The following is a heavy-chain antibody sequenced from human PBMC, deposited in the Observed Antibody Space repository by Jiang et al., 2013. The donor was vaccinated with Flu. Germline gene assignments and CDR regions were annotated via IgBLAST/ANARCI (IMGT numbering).Heavy chain of an antibody. CDR3: AKGRVGATVLFDY. D-gene: IGHD1-26*01. J-gene: IGHJ4*02. CDR1: GFTFSSYA. V-gene: IGHV3-23*01. CDR2: IRGSGDST. Sequence: QLLESGGGLVQPGGSLRLSCAASGFTFSSYAMSWVRQAPGRGLEWVSGIRGSGDSTYYADSVKGRFTISRDNSKNTLFLQMNSLRAEDTAVYYCAKGRVGATVLFDYWGQGTLVTVSS.